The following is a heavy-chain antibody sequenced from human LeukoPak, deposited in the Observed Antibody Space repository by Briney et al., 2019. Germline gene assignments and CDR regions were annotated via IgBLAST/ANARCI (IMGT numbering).Heavy chain of an antibody. CDR2: IYYSGST. J-gene: IGHJ4*02. CDR1: GGSISSSSYY. Sequence: PSETLSLTCTVSGGSISSSSYYWGWIRQPPGKGLEWIGSIYYSGSTYYNPSLKSRFTISVDTSKNQFSLKLSSVTAADTAVYYCAIIVGACFDYWGQGTLVTVSS. CDR3: AIIVGACFDY. D-gene: IGHD1-26*01. V-gene: IGHV4-39*01.